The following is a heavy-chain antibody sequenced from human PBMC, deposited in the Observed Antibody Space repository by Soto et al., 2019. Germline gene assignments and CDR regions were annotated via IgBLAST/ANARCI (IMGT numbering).Heavy chain of an antibody. V-gene: IGHV1-18*01. CDR1: GXTFTSYA. CDR2: ISAYNGNT. CDR3: ARRMRYSGSYYDYYYYGMDV. J-gene: IGHJ6*02. Sequence: ASVKASCKASGXTFTSYAISWVRQAPGQGLEWMGWISAYNGNTNYAQKLQGRVTMTTDTSTSTAYMELRSLRSDDTAVYYCARRMRYSGSYYDYYYYGMDVWGQGTTVTVSS. D-gene: IGHD1-26*01.